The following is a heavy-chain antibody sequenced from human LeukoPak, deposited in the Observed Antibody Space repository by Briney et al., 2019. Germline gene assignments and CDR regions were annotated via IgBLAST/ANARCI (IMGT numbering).Heavy chain of an antibody. V-gene: IGHV4-59*01. CDR1: GGSISSYY. CDR3: ARGFRPWFGELLSTWFDP. J-gene: IGHJ5*02. CDR2: IYYSGST. Sequence: SETLSLTCTVSGGSISSYYWSWIRQPPGKGLEWIGYIYYSGSTNYNPSLKSRVTISVDTSKNQFSLKLSSVTAADTAVYYCARGFRPWFGELLSTWFDPWGQGTLVTVPS. D-gene: IGHD3-10*01.